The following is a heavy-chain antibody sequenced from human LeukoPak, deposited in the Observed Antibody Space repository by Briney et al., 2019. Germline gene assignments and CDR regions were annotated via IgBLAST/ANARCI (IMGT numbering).Heavy chain of an antibody. D-gene: IGHD3-9*01. Sequence: SETLSLTCTVSGGSISSYYWSWIRQPPGKGLEWIGYIYYSGSTNYNPSLKSRVTISVDTSKNQFSLKLSSVTAADTAVYYCASGGDILTGYFRPLAFDIWGQGTMVTVSS. CDR2: IYYSGST. CDR1: GGSISSYY. J-gene: IGHJ3*02. CDR3: ASGGDILTGYFRPLAFDI. V-gene: IGHV4-59*08.